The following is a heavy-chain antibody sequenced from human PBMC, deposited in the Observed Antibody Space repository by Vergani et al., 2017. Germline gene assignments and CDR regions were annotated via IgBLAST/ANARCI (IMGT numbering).Heavy chain of an antibody. V-gene: IGHV3-15*01. D-gene: IGHD6-19*01. Sequence: EVQLVESGGGLVKPGGSLRLSCAASGFTFSNAWMSWVRQAPGKGLEWVGRIKSKTDGGTTDYAAPVKGRFTISRDNSKNTLYLQMNSLRAEDTAVYYCARSTIAVAGDFDYWGQGTLVTVSS. CDR1: GFTFSNAW. CDR2: IKSKTDGGTT. J-gene: IGHJ4*02. CDR3: ARSTIAVAGDFDY.